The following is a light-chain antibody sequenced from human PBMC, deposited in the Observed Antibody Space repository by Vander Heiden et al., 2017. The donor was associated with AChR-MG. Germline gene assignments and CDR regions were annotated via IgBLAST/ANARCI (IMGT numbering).Light chain of an antibody. CDR1: QSISSY. Sequence: QLTQSPSSLSASVCDRVTITCRASQSISSYLHWYQQKPGKAPTLLIYAASSLQSGVPSRFSGSGSGTDFTLTISSLQPEDFATYYCQQSDSKPHAFGQGTKLEI. CDR3: QQSDSKPHA. J-gene: IGKJ2*01. V-gene: IGKV1-39*01. CDR2: AAS.